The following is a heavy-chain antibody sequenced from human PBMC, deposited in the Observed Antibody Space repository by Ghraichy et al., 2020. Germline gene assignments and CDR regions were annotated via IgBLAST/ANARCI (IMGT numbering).Heavy chain of an antibody. Sequence: GSLSLTCAVYGGSFSGYYWSWIRQPPGKGLEWIGEINHSGSTNYNPSLKSRVTISVDTSKNQFSLKLSSVTAADTAVYYCARGLAVAGPYYYYGMDVWGQGTTVTVSS. CDR1: GGSFSGYY. J-gene: IGHJ6*02. CDR2: INHSGST. CDR3: ARGLAVAGPYYYYGMDV. V-gene: IGHV4-34*01. D-gene: IGHD6-19*01.